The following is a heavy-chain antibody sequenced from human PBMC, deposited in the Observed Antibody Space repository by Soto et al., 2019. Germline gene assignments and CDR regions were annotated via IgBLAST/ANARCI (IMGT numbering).Heavy chain of an antibody. CDR2: IYYSGST. D-gene: IGHD2-21*02. Sequence: SETLSLTSTVSGGSISSYYWSCIRQAPGKGLEWIGYIYYSGSTNYNPSLKSRVTISVDTSKNQFSLKLSSVTAADTAVYYCAGNVAYCGGDCYSAVQKYAFDIWCQGTMVTGSS. V-gene: IGHV4-59*01. J-gene: IGHJ3*02. CDR3: AGNVAYCGGDCYSAVQKYAFDI. CDR1: GGSISSYY.